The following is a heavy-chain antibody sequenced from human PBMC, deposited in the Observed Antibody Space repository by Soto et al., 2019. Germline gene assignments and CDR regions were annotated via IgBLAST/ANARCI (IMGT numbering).Heavy chain of an antibody. V-gene: IGHV1-2*02. CDR2: INLNSGGT. Sequence: QVQLVQSGAEVKKTGASVKVSCEAPGHYFSGYYMYWVRQAPGHGLEWMGWINLNSGGTNYAQKLQGRVTMTRDTSITTGYMDLRGLTSDDTAVYYCASAPPYYGITGYLEVWGLGTLVTVSS. D-gene: IGHD3-22*01. CDR3: ASAPPYYGITGYLEV. J-gene: IGHJ4*02. CDR1: GHYFSGYY.